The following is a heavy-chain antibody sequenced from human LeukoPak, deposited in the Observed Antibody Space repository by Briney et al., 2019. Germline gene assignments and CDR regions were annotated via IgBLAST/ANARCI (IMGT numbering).Heavy chain of an antibody. CDR3: ARDSIITPLPLY. D-gene: IGHD3-10*01. CDR1: GFTFSSYW. V-gene: IGHV3-74*01. Sequence: PGGSLRLSCAASGFTFSSYWMPWVRQAPGKGLVWVSRINSDGSSTSYADSVKGRFTISRDNAKNTLYLQTNSLRAEDTAVYYCARDSIITPLPLYWGQGTLVTVSS. CDR2: INSDGSST. J-gene: IGHJ4*02.